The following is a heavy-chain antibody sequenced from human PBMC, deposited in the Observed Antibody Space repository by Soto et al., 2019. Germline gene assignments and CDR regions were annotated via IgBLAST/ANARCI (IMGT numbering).Heavy chain of an antibody. CDR3: AKESYSSAWFHPPGY. D-gene: IGHD6-19*01. CDR1: GFTFSSYA. J-gene: IGHJ4*02. CDR2: ISSSGSST. V-gene: IGHV3-23*01. Sequence: TGGSLRLSCAASGFTFSSYAMSWVRQAPGKGLEWVSAISSSGSSTYYADSLKGRFTISRDNSKNTLYLQMNSLRAEDTAVYYCAKESYSSAWFHPPGYWGQGTLVTVSS.